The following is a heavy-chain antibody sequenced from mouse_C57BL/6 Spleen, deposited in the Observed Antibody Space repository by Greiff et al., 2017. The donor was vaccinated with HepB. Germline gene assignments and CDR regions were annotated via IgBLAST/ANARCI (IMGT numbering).Heavy chain of an antibody. Sequence: QVQLKQPGAELVKPGASVKLSCKASGYTFTSYWMHWVKQRPGQGLEWIGMIHPNSGSTNYNEKFKSKATLTVDKSSSTAYMQLSSLTSEDSAVYYCARPGGYGAMDYWGQGTSVTVSS. CDR3: ARPGGYGAMDY. V-gene: IGHV1-64*01. CDR1: GYTFTSYW. J-gene: IGHJ4*01. D-gene: IGHD2-14*01. CDR2: IHPNSGST.